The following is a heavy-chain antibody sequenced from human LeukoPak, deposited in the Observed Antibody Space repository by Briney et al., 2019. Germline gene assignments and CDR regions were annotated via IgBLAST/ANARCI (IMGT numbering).Heavy chain of an antibody. CDR3: ARALGDILTNGDYYFDY. CDR2: ISYDGSNK. J-gene: IGHJ4*02. D-gene: IGHD3-9*01. Sequence: GRSLRLSCAASGFTFSSYAMHWVRQAPGKGLEWVAVISYDGSNKYYADSVKGRFTISRDNSKNTLYLQMNSLRAEDTAVYYCARALGDILTNGDYYFDYWGQGTLVTVSS. V-gene: IGHV3-30-3*01. CDR1: GFTFSSYA.